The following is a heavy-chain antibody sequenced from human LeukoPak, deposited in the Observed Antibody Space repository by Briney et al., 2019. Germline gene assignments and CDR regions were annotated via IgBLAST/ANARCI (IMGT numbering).Heavy chain of an antibody. Sequence: GGYLRLSCAASGFTVSTNYMTWVRQAPGKGLEWVSIIYSGGDTYYADSVKGRFTISRDNSKNTLYLQMNSLRAEDTAVYYCAKGSSIVGATPADYWGQGTLVTVSS. CDR1: GFTVSTNY. D-gene: IGHD1-26*01. V-gene: IGHV3-53*05. J-gene: IGHJ4*02. CDR2: IYSGGDT. CDR3: AKGSSIVGATPADY.